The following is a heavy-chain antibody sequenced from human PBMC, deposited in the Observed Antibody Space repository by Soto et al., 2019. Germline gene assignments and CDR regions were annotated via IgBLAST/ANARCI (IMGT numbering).Heavy chain of an antibody. J-gene: IGHJ3*02. Sequence: GESLKISCKGSGYSFTSYWIGWVRQMPGKGPEWMGIIYPGDSDTRYSPSFQGQVTISADKSISPAYLQWSSLKASDTAMYYCARQQLDCSGGSCYPLAFDIWGQGTMVTVSS. CDR3: ARQQLDCSGGSCYPLAFDI. CDR2: IYPGDSDT. D-gene: IGHD2-15*01. V-gene: IGHV5-51*01. CDR1: GYSFTSYW.